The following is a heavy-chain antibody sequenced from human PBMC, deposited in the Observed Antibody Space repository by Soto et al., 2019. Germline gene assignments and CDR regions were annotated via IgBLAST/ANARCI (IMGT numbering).Heavy chain of an antibody. CDR3: ARLGGGFDLYRVY. J-gene: IGHJ4*02. V-gene: IGHV5-51*01. D-gene: IGHD5-12*01. Sequence: GESLKISCKASGYSFPNYWIGWVRQMPGKGLEWIGVIYPRDSETRYSPSFQGLVTISADKSNDTAWLQWSSLKASDTAIYYCARLGGGFDLYRVYWGLGTLVTVSS. CDR1: GYSFPNYW. CDR2: IYPRDSET.